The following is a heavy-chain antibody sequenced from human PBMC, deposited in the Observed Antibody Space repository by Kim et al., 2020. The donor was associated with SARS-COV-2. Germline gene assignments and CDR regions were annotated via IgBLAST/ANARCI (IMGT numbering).Heavy chain of an antibody. V-gene: IGHV1-18*01. CDR2: ISAYNGNT. D-gene: IGHD6-13*01. Sequence: ASVKVSCKASGYTFTSYGISWVRQAPGQGLEWMGWISAYNGNTNYAQKLQGRVTMTTDTSTSTAYMELKSLRSDDTAVYYCARDLREYIAAVGFGYWGQGTLVTVSS. CDR3: ARDLREYIAAVGFGY. CDR1: GYTFTSYG. J-gene: IGHJ4*02.